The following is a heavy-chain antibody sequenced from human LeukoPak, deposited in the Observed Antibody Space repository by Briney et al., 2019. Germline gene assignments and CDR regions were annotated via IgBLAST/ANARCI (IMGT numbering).Heavy chain of an antibody. CDR3: ARVGITVIVAYDY. V-gene: IGHV3-30*04. CDR2: ISYDGSNK. J-gene: IGHJ4*02. Sequence: PGRSLRLSCAASGFTFSSYAMHWVRQAPGKGLEWVAVISYDGSNKYYADSVKGRFTISRDNSKNTLYLQMNSLRAEDTAVYYCARVGITVIVAYDYWGQGTLVTVSS. D-gene: IGHD3-22*01. CDR1: GFTFSSYA.